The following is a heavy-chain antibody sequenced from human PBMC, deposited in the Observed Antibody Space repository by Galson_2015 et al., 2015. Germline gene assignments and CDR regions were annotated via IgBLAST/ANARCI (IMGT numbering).Heavy chain of an antibody. Sequence: SVKVSCKASGGTFSSYAISWVRQAPGQGLEWMGGITPIFGTANYAQRFQGRVTITADESTSTAYMELSSLRSEDTAVYYCARGPYGDYSYYYYYMDVWGKGSTVTVSS. CDR1: GGTFSSYA. V-gene: IGHV1-69*13. D-gene: IGHD4-17*01. J-gene: IGHJ6*03. CDR2: ITPIFGTA. CDR3: ARGPYGDYSYYYYYMDV.